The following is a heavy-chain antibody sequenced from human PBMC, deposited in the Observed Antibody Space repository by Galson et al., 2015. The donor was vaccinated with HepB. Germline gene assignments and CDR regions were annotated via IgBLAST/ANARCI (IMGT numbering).Heavy chain of an antibody. CDR1: GFTFDDYS. D-gene: IGHD3-10*01. J-gene: IGHJ3*02. V-gene: IGHV3-20*01. CDR2: ISWNGANT. CDR3: ARKGSYNDGFDI. Sequence: SLRLSCAASGFTFDDYSMSWVRQAPGKGLEWVSGISWNGANTGYVDSVRGRFTISRDNAKNSLFLQMNSLRAEDTALYHCARKGSYNDGFDIWGQGTMVTVSS.